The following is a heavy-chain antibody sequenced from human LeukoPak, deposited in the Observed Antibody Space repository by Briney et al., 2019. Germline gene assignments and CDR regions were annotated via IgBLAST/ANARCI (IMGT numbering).Heavy chain of an antibody. V-gene: IGHV4-59*11. CDR3: ARGEVRGATKLFYWYFDL. CDR1: GVSISNHY. CDR2: IYYTGNT. D-gene: IGHD3-10*01. J-gene: IGHJ2*01. Sequence: SETLSLTCTVSGVSISNHYSSWIRQPPGKGLEWIGYIYYTGNTNYNPSLKSRVTISVDTSKNQFSLKLSSVTAADTAVYYCARGEVRGATKLFYWYFDLWGRGTLVTVSS.